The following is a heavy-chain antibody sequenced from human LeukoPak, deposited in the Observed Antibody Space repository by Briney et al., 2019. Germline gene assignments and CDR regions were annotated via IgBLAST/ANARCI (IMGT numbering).Heavy chain of an antibody. V-gene: IGHV1-24*01. CDR1: GYTLTELS. CDR2: FDPEDGET. D-gene: IGHD6-6*01. CDR3: ATVKFSSSSDGYNWFDP. Sequence: GASVKVSCKVSGYTLTELSMHWVRQAPGKGLERMGGFDPEDGETIYAQKFQGRVTMTEDTSTDTAYMELSSLRSEDTAVYYCATVKFSSSSDGYNWFDPWGQGTLVTVSS. J-gene: IGHJ5*02.